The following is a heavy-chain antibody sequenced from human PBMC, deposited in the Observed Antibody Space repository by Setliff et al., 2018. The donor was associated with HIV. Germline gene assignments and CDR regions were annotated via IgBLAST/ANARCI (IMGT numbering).Heavy chain of an antibody. Sequence: SETLSLTCAVSGYSISSGYYWGWIRQSPGKGLEWIGAVDYSGTTYYNPSLKSRLTISVDTSKNLFSLRVTSVTAADTAVYYCARHVPDYDFWSGSPAHYYYYYMDVWGKGTTVTVSS. V-gene: IGHV4-38-2*01. D-gene: IGHD3-3*01. CDR2: VDYSGTT. J-gene: IGHJ6*04. CDR1: GYSISSGYY. CDR3: ARHVPDYDFWSGSPAHYYYYYMDV.